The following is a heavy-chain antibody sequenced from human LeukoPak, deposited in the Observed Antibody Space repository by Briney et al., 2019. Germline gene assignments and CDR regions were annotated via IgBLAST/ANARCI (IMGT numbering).Heavy chain of an antibody. CDR1: GFTFTTYT. V-gene: IGHV3-21*01. CDR3: ATGTEEITVVTPCY. J-gene: IGHJ4*02. Sequence: GGSLRLSCAASGFTFTTYTMNWVRQAPGEGLEWVSSISTGSSYIHYADSVKGRFTISRDNAKNSLYLQMNSLRAEDTAVYYCATGTEEITVVTPCYWGQGTLVTVSS. D-gene: IGHD4-23*01. CDR2: ISTGSSYI.